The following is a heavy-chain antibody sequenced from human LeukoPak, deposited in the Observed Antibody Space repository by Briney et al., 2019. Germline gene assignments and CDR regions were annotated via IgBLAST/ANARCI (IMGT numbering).Heavy chain of an antibody. CDR1: GGSISSSSYY. V-gene: IGHV4-39*01. Sequence: SETLSLTCTVSGGSISSSSYYWGWIRQPPGKGLEWIGRIYYSGSTYYNPSLKSRVTISVDTSKNQFSLKLSSVTAADTAVYYCARQKWGYAVSGFDYWGQGTLVTVSS. CDR2: IYYSGST. J-gene: IGHJ4*02. CDR3: ARQKWGYAVSGFDY. D-gene: IGHD5-12*01.